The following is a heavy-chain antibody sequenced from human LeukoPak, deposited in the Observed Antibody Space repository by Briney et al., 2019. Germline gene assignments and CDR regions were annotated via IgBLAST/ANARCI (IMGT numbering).Heavy chain of an antibody. CDR3: ARDRGYYGMDV. V-gene: IGHV3-21*01. J-gene: IGHJ6*02. D-gene: IGHD3-10*01. Sequence: GGSLRLSCAASGFTFSGYSMNWVRQAPGKGLEWVSSISSSSSYIYYADSVKGRFTISRDNAKNSLYLQMNSLRAEDTAVYYCARDRGYYGMDVWGQGTTVTVSS. CDR1: GFTFSGYS. CDR2: ISSSSSYI.